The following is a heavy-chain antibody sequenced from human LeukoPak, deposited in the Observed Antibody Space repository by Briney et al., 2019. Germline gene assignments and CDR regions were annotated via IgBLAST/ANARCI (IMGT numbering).Heavy chain of an antibody. J-gene: IGHJ3*02. CDR2: INPSSGGT. Sequence: ASVKVSCKASGYTFTRHDMNWVRQAPGQGLEWMGKINPSSGGTGYAQKFQGRVTMTRDTSTSTVYMELTSLRSEDTAVYYCARDGLYCTNGVCSSDIWGQGTLVTVSS. V-gene: IGHV1-46*01. CDR1: GYTFTRHD. D-gene: IGHD2-8*01. CDR3: ARDGLYCTNGVCSSDI.